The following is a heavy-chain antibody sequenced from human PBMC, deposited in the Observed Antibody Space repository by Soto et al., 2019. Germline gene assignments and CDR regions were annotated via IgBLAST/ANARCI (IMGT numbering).Heavy chain of an antibody. D-gene: IGHD3-10*02. CDR2: ISTYNGDT. J-gene: IGHJ4*02. Sequence: QVQLMQSEAEVKKPGASVKVSCKPSGYTFTNYGISWVRQAPGQGLEWMGWISTYNGDTKYEQKLQGRVTMTTDRSTRTAYMELRSLRSDDTAVYYCATVSNVGGIFDYWGQGTLITVSS. CDR3: ATVSNVGGIFDY. V-gene: IGHV1-18*01. CDR1: GYTFTNYG.